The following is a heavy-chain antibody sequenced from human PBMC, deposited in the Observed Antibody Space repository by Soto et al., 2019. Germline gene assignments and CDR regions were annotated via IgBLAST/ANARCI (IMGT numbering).Heavy chain of an antibody. J-gene: IGHJ4*02. CDR1: GGSISSYY. CDR2: IYYSGST. Sequence: SETLSLTCTVSGGSISSYYWSWIRQPPGKGLEWIGYIYYSGSTNYNPSLKSRVTISVDTSKNQFSLKLSSVTAADTAVHYCARAVLPATAPFDYWGQGTLVTSPQ. V-gene: IGHV4-59*01. CDR3: ARAVLPATAPFDY. D-gene: IGHD2-2*01.